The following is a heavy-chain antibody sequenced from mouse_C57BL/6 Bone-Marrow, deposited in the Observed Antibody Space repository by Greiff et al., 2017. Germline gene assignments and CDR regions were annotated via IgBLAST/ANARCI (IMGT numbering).Heavy chain of an antibody. J-gene: IGHJ3*01. CDR1: EYEFPSHD. V-gene: IGHV5-2*01. D-gene: IGHD3-2*02. CDR2: ITSDGGST. Sequence: EVQRVESGGGLVQPGESLKLSCESNEYEFPSHDMSWVRKTPEKRLELVAAITSDGGSTYYPDTMERRFIISRDNTKKTLYLQMSSLRSEDTALYYCARRRQLSLRGWFAYWCQGTLVTVSA. CDR3: ARRRQLSLRGWFAY.